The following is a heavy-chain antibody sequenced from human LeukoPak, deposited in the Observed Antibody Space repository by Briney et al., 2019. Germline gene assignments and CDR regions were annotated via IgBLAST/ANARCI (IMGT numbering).Heavy chain of an antibody. D-gene: IGHD3-22*01. V-gene: IGHV1-8*01. CDR2: MNPNSGNT. Sequence: GASVKVSCKASGYTLTSYEINWVRQATGQGLEWMGWMNPNSGNTGYAQKFQGRVTMTRNTSISTAYMELSSLRSEDTAVYYCARGYTYYYDSSGYQDDYWGQGTLVTVSS. CDR1: GYTLTSYE. CDR3: ARGYTYYYDSSGYQDDY. J-gene: IGHJ4*02.